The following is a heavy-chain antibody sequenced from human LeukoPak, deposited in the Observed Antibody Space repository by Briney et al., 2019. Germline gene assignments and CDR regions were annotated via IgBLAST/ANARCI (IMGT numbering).Heavy chain of an antibody. CDR1: GFTFTNYG. V-gene: IGHV3-13*01. CDR3: VRLSPYDSSGYYYDY. J-gene: IGHJ4*02. D-gene: IGHD3-22*01. CDR2: IGTAGDT. Sequence: GGSLRPSCAASGFTFTNYGMHWVRQAIGKGLEWVSGIGTAGDTYYPGSVKGRFTTSRENAKNSMYLQMNSLRAGDTAVYYCVRLSPYDSSGYYYDYWGQGTLVTVSS.